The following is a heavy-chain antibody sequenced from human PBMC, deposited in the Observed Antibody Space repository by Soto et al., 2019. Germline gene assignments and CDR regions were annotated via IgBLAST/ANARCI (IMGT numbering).Heavy chain of an antibody. D-gene: IGHD3-10*01. CDR1: GFMFSSYR. CDR2: INSGGTYT. CDR3: ARDLTTYGSPHFDY. Sequence: EEQLVESGGGLVQRGGSLRLSCAASGFMFSSYRMNWVRQAPGKGLEWVSSINSGGTYTYYADSVQGRFTISRNNARNSLYLEMNSLGVEDTAVYYCARDLTTYGSPHFDYWGQGTLGTVFS. V-gene: IGHV3-21*06. J-gene: IGHJ4*02.